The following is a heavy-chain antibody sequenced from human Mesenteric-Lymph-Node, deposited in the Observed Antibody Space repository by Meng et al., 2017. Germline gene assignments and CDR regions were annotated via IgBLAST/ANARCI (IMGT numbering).Heavy chain of an antibody. Sequence: EFGPGRGEPLGTLAPPRRFSWGYNRNSNLWRWVPPPPGKGVEWNGEIHPRWGTNYNPSLKSRVTISVDKSKNQFSLKLSSVTAADTAVYYCARVVTALWGYYFDYWGQGTLVTVSS. CDR1: GYNRNSNL. D-gene: IGHD2-21*02. CDR2: IHPRWGT. V-gene: IGHV4-4*02. J-gene: IGHJ4*02. CDR3: ARVVTALWGYYFDY.